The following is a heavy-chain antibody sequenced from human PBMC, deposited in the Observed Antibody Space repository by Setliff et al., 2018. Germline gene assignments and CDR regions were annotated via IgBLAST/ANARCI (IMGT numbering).Heavy chain of an antibody. V-gene: IGHV4-34*01. J-gene: IGHJ3*02. D-gene: IGHD1-26*01. CDR3: ARRIVGAVDGFDI. CDR2: INHSGST. Sequence: SETLSLTCAVYGGSFSGYYWSWIRQPPGKGLEWIGEINHSGSTNYNPSLKSRVTISVDTSKNQFSLKLSSVTAADTAAYYCARRIVGAVDGFDIWGQGTMVTVSS. CDR1: GGSFSGYY.